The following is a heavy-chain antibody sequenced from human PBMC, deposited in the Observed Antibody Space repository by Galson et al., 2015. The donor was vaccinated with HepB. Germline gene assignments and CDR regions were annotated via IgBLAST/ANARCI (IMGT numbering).Heavy chain of an antibody. V-gene: IGHV3-74*01. D-gene: IGHD2-2*01. CDR2: INSDGSST. J-gene: IGHJ6*02. CDR1: GFTFSSYW. Sequence: SLRLSCAASGFTFSSYWMHWVRQAPGQGLEWVSRINSDGSSTSYADSVKGRDTFSRDNAKNTLYLQMSSLRAEDTAVYYCVREWGYCSSTSCYVDVWGQGTTVTVSS. CDR3: VREWGYCSSTSCYVDV.